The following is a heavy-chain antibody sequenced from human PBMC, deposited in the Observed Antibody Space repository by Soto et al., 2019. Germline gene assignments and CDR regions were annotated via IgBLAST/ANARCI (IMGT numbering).Heavy chain of an antibody. D-gene: IGHD2-8*01. V-gene: IGHV4-4*02. CDR3: ARGVSFRWVS. CDR1: SGSISTDYW. CDR2: VHRSGTT. J-gene: IGHJ5*02. Sequence: QVQLQESGPGLVKPSGTLSLTCAVSSGSISTDYWWSWVRQPPGKRLEWIGEVHRSGTTNYIQSLKSQVTMSVDKSGNQVSLELTSVAAADTAVYYCARGVSFRWVSWGQGTLVTVSS.